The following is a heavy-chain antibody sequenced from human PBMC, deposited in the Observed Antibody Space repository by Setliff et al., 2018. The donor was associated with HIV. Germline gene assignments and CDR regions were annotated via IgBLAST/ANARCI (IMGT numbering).Heavy chain of an antibody. D-gene: IGHD3-10*01. CDR3: ARIWFGAQDAFDI. Sequence: PGESLKISCQGSGYSFNSYWIGWVRQMPGKGLEWMGIIFPYDSDARYSPSFQGQVTISADKSISTAYLQWSSLKASDTAMYYCARIWFGAQDAFDIWGQGTMVTVSS. CDR2: IFPYDSDA. V-gene: IGHV5-51*01. CDR1: GYSFNSYW. J-gene: IGHJ3*02.